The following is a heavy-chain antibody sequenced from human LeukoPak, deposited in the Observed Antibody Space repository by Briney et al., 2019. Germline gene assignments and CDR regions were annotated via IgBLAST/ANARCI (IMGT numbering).Heavy chain of an antibody. J-gene: IGHJ4*02. CDR2: ISGSGGST. Sequence: PGGSLRLSCAASGFTFSSYEMNWVRQAPGKGLEWVSAISGSGGSTYYADSVKGRYTISRDNSKNTLYLQMNSLRAEDTAVYYCAKDRPIFGVVKGNDYWGQGTLVTVSS. CDR1: GFTFSSYE. V-gene: IGHV3-23*01. CDR3: AKDRPIFGVVKGNDY. D-gene: IGHD3-3*01.